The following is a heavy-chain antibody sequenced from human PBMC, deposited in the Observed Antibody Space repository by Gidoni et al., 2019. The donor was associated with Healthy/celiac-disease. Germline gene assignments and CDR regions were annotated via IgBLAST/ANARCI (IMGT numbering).Heavy chain of an antibody. CDR3: TRHKVTTLLRGEYYYGMDV. CDR2: SRSKANSYAT. J-gene: IGHJ6*02. V-gene: IGHV3-73*01. D-gene: IGHD4-4*01. Sequence: VGRSRSKANSYATAYAASVKGRFTISRDDSKNTAYLQMNSLKTEDTAVYYCTRHKVTTLLRGEYYYGMDVWGQGTTVTVSS.